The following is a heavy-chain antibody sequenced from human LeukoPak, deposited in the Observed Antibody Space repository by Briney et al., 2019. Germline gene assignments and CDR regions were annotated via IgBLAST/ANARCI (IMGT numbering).Heavy chain of an antibody. CDR1: GYTFTSHA. J-gene: IGHJ6*02. D-gene: IGHD2/OR15-2a*01. Sequence: GASVKASCKASGYTFTSHALHWVRQAPGESLEWMAWINGATGNTEYSQKFQARVTITRDTSASTAYMELSSLRSEDTAVYYCARSIIIVPNTSYYYYYMDVWGQGTTVTVSS. CDR2: INGATGNT. V-gene: IGHV1-3*01. CDR3: ARSIIIVPNTSYYYYYMDV.